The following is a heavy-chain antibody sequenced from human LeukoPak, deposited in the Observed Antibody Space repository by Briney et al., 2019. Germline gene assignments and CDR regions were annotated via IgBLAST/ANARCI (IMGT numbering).Heavy chain of an antibody. Sequence: PGGSLRLSCAASGFTSSRYDMNWVRQAPGKGLEWVSSISSSSSYIYYADSVKGRFTISRDNAKNSLYLQMNSLRAEDTAVYYCARENYYDSSGSGGYWGQGTLVTVSS. J-gene: IGHJ4*02. CDR3: ARENYYDSSGSGGY. D-gene: IGHD3-22*01. CDR2: ISSSSSYI. CDR1: GFTSSRYD. V-gene: IGHV3-21*01.